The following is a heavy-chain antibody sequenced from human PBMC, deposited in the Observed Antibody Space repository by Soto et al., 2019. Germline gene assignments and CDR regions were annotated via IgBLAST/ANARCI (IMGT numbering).Heavy chain of an antibody. Sequence: SVKVSCKASGGTLSSYAISWVRQAPGQGLEWMGGIIPIFGTANYAQKFQGRVTITADESTSTAYMELSSLRSDDTAVYYCAALYSSGWPTLDYWGQGTLVTVSS. J-gene: IGHJ4*02. D-gene: IGHD6-19*01. CDR1: GGTLSSYA. V-gene: IGHV1-69*13. CDR3: AALYSSGWPTLDY. CDR2: IIPIFGTA.